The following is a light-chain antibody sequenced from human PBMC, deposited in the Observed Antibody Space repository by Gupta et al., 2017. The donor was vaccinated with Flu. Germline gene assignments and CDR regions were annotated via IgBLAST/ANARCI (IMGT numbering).Light chain of an antibody. V-gene: IGKV3-20*01. CDR3: QQYVTWT. CDR2: DAS. CDR1: QSVSSSY. Sequence: SSGTLSLAPGERATLSCRASQSVSSSYLAWYQQKPGQAPRLLIYDASSRATGIPDRFSGSGSGTDFTLTISRLEPEDFAVYYCQQYVTWTFGQGTKVEIK. J-gene: IGKJ1*01.